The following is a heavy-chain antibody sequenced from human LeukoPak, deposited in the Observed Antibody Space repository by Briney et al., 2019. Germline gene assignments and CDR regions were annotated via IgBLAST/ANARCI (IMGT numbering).Heavy chain of an antibody. J-gene: IGHJ3*02. V-gene: IGHV3-49*04. Sequence: PGGSLRLSCTASGFTFGDYVMSWVRQAPGKGLEWVGFIRSKAYGGTTEYAASVKGRFTVSRDDSKSIAHLQMNSLKTEDTAVYYCTRDQGFDAFDIWGQGTMSPSLQ. CDR2: IRSKAYGGTT. CDR1: GFTFGDYV. CDR3: TRDQGFDAFDI.